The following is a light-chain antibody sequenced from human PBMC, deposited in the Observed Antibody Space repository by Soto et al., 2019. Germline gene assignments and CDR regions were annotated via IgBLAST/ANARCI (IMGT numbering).Light chain of an antibody. J-gene: IGKJ2*01. Sequence: EMVLTQSPGTLSLSPGERATLSCRASQSVSSGYLAWYQQKPGQAPRLLIYGTSSRATGIPDRFSGSGSGTDFTLTISRLEPEDFAVYYCQQYGGSPYTFGQGTKLEIK. CDR3: QQYGGSPYT. V-gene: IGKV3-20*01. CDR2: GTS. CDR1: QSVSSGY.